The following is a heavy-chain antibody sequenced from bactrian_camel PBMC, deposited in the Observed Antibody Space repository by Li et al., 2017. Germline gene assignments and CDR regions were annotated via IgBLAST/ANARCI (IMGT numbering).Heavy chain of an antibody. CDR1: AYSFSRYW. Sequence: CAGAAYSFSRYWAWFRQAPGKKREGVTTLDIYGGTRYDDSVRGRLTISTDNTKKMVYLQMTVLKPEDTAIYYCSAAHGFEIFFFSSRRRH. V-gene: IGHV3S1*01. D-gene: IGHD1*01. J-gene: IGHJ7*01. CDR2: LDIYGGT.